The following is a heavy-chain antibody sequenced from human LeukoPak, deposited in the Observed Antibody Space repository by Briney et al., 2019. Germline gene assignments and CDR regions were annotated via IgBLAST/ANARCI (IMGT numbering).Heavy chain of an antibody. D-gene: IGHD6-19*01. CDR3: ARDRRVAGIINYYYYGMDV. CDR2: INPNSGGT. CDR1: GYTFTAYY. J-gene: IGHJ6*02. Sequence: GASVKVSCKASGYTFTAYYMQWVRQAPGQGLEWMGLINPNSGGTNYAQRFQGRVTMTRDTSISTAYMELSKLTSDDTAVYYCARDRRVAGIINYYYYGMDVWGQGTTVTVSS. V-gene: IGHV1-2*02.